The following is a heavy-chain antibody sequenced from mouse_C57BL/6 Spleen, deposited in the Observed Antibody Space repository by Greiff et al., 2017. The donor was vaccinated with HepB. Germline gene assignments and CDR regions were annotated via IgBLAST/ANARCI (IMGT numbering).Heavy chain of an antibody. V-gene: IGHV5-4*01. J-gene: IGHJ3*01. Sequence: EVQGVESGGGLVKPGGSLKLSCAASGFTFSSYAMSWVRQTPEKRLEWVATISDGGSYTYYPDNVKGRFTISRDNVKNNLYLQMSHLKSEDTAMYYCARDEGLRPFAYWGQGTLVTVSA. CDR2: ISDGGSYT. D-gene: IGHD2-4*01. CDR1: GFTFSSYA. CDR3: ARDEGLRPFAY.